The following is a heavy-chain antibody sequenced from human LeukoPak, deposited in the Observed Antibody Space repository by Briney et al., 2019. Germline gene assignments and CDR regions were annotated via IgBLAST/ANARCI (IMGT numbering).Heavy chain of an antibody. Sequence: SQTLSLTCAISGDSVSSNSAAWNWIRQSPSRGLEWLGRTYYRSKWYNDYAVSVKSRITINPDTSKNQFSLQLNSVTPEDTAVYYCARAPATVVTNLYYYYYGMDVWGQGTTVTVSS. J-gene: IGHJ6*02. CDR3: ARAPATVVTNLYYYYYGMDV. V-gene: IGHV6-1*01. D-gene: IGHD4-17*01. CDR1: GDSVSSNSAA. CDR2: TYYRSKWYN.